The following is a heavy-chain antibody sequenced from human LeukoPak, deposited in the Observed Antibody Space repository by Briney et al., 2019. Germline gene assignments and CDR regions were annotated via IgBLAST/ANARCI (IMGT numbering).Heavy chain of an antibody. D-gene: IGHD3-16*02. CDR2: INPNSGGT. Sequence: ASVKVSCKASGYTFTGYYMHWVRQAPGQGLEWMGWINPNSGGTNYAQKFQGRVTMTRDTSISTAYMELSRLRSDDTAVYYCARDDPQRYDYVWGSYRQPHWFDPWGQGTLVTVSS. CDR1: GYTFTGYY. J-gene: IGHJ5*02. CDR3: ARDDPQRYDYVWGSYRQPHWFDP. V-gene: IGHV1-2*02.